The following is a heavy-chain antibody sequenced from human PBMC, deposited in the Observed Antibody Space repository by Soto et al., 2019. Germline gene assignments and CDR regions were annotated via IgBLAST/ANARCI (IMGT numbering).Heavy chain of an antibody. Sequence: SVTLSVTCTVAGGSIISYCWSWIRQPPGKGLEWIGYIYYSGSTNYNPSLKSRVTISVDTSKNQFSLKLSSVTAADTAVYYCARLVYQQWPGQFDYWGQGTLVTVS. V-gene: IGHV4-59*01. J-gene: IGHJ4*02. CDR2: IYYSGST. CDR1: GGSIISYC. D-gene: IGHD6-19*01. CDR3: ARLVYQQWPGQFDY.